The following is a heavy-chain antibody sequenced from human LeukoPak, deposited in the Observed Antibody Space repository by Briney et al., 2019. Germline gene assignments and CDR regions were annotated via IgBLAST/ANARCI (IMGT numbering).Heavy chain of an antibody. CDR2: ISDDGSRQ. Sequence: GGSLRLSCAASGITLSNYGMHWVRQAPGKGLEWVAFISDDGSRQHYADSVKGRFTISRDNSKNTLNLQMNSLKAEDTAVYYCVKDRTGTYTLDYWGQGTLVTVSS. CDR1: GITLSNYG. CDR3: VKDRTGTYTLDY. J-gene: IGHJ4*02. V-gene: IGHV3-30*18. D-gene: IGHD3-10*01.